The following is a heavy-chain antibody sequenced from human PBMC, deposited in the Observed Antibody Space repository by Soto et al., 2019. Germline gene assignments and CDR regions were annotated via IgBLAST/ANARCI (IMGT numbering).Heavy chain of an antibody. CDR3: ARVPGIVVAPTKHPLGASFEL. D-gene: IGHD2-15*01. CDR1: GAPSNSYT. J-gene: IGHJ5*02. CDR2: ITPIFGRT. Sequence: GGSVKLCSKASGAPSNSYTITWARQAPGPGVESMGGITPIFGRTNYAQKFQDRVTITAGESTNTAYMELRDLTSDDTAVYYSARVPGIVVAPTKHPLGASFELWGGGAMVSVSS. V-gene: IGHV1-69*13.